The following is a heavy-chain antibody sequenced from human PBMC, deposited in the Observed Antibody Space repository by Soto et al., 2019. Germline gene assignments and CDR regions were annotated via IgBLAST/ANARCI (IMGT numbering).Heavy chain of an antibody. CDR2: INTVDGNT. J-gene: IGHJ5*01. V-gene: IGHV1-3*04. CDR1: GYTFTSYA. D-gene: IGHD6-13*01. CDR3: ARESYSSSDNWFDS. Sequence: GASVKLSCTASGYTFTSYAIHWVRQAPGQRLEWMGWINTVDGNTKYSQNFQGRVTITRDTSASTAYLGLSSLRSEDTAVYYCARESYSSSDNWFDSWGQGTLVTVSS.